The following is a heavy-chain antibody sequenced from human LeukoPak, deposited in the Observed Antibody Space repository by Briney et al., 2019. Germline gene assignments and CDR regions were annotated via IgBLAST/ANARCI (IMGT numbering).Heavy chain of an antibody. D-gene: IGHD1-26*01. CDR3: ARGPLSECELPALFS. CDR1: RGSFSGYY. Sequence: SETLSLTCAVYRGSFSGYYWSWSREPPGKGLEWIRQINHSGSTNYNPSLKSRVTISLDTSKNQFSLKLRSVTAADTAVYYCARGPLSECELPALFSWGQGTLVTVSS. V-gene: IGHV4-34*01. CDR2: INHSGST. J-gene: IGHJ4*02.